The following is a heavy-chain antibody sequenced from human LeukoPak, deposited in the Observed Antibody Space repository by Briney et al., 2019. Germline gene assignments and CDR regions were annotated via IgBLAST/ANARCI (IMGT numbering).Heavy chain of an antibody. D-gene: IGHD3-10*01. V-gene: IGHV3-23*01. J-gene: IGHJ4*02. CDR1: GFTFSSYA. CDR3: AKDGSVTMVRGVSSGH. CDR2: ISGSGGST. Sequence: PGGSLRLSCAASGFTFSSYAMSWVRQAPGKGLEWVSAISGSGGSTYYADSVKGRFAISRDNSKNTLYLQMNSLRAEDTAVYYCAKDGSVTMVRGVSSGHWGQGTLVTVSS.